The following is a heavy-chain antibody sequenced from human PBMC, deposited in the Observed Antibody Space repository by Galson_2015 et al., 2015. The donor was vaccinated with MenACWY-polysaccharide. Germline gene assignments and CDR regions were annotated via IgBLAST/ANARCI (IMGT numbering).Heavy chain of an antibody. CDR2: ISGYNGNT. V-gene: IGHV1-18*03. CDR3: ARESDY. CDR1: GYTFSSYG. J-gene: IGHJ4*02. Sequence: SVKVSCKGSGYTFSSYGVSWVRQAPGQGLVWMGWISGYNGNTNYAQKLQGRVTMTRNTAISTAYMELSSLRSEDMAVYYCARESDYWGQGTLVTVSS.